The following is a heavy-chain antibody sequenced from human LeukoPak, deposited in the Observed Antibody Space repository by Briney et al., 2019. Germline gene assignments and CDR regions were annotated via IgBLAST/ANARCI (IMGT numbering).Heavy chain of an antibody. CDR1: GGTFSSYA. D-gene: IGHD3-10*01. Sequence: SVKVSCKASGGTFSSYAISWVRQAPGQGLEWMGGIIPIFGTANYAQKFQGRVTITADKSTSTAYMELSSLRSEDTAVYYCARSHYCGSGSHDAFDIWGQGTMVTVSS. CDR3: ARSHYCGSGSHDAFDI. J-gene: IGHJ3*02. V-gene: IGHV1-69*06. CDR2: IIPIFGTA.